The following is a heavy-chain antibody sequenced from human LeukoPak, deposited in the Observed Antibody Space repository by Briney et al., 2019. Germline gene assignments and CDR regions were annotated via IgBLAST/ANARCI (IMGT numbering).Heavy chain of an antibody. V-gene: IGHV1-46*01. D-gene: IGHD6-6*01. CDR2: INPSGGST. CDR3: ARDPSGSSTRRLDY. Sequence: ASVKVSCKASGYTFTSYYMHWVRQAPGQGLEWMGIINPSGGSTRHAPNFQGRATMTRDTSTSTVYMELSSLRSEDTAVYYCARDPSGSSTRRLDYSSQGTLVTVSS. CDR1: GYTFTSYY. J-gene: IGHJ4*02.